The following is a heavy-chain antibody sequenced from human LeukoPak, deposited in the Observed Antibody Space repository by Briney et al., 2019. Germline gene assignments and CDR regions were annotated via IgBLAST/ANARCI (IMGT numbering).Heavy chain of an antibody. J-gene: IGHJ4*02. CDR2: IYYSGST. CDR3: ARELVDTAMVTPRGFDY. V-gene: IGHV4-39*07. D-gene: IGHD5-18*01. CDR1: GGSISSSSYY. Sequence: PSETLSLTCTVSGGSISSSSYYWGWIRQPPGKGLEWIGSIYYSGSTYYNPSLKSRVTISVDTSKNQFSLKLSSVTAADTAVYYCARELVDTAMVTPRGFDYWGQGTLVTVSS.